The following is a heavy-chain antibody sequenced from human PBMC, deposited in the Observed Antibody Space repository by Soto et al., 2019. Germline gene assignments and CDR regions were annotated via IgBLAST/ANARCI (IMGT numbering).Heavy chain of an antibody. Sequence: QVQLVQSGVEVKKPGASVKVSCQASGYTFTNYGITWLRQAPGQGLEWMGWVSAYNRNTNYAQRFQDRVTMTTDTSTRTAYMELRNLKSDDTAIYFFARERQYEPRLYWGQGTLVTVSS. V-gene: IGHV1-18*01. J-gene: IGHJ4*02. CDR2: VSAYNRNT. CDR1: GYTFTNYG. D-gene: IGHD6-25*01. CDR3: ARERQYEPRLY.